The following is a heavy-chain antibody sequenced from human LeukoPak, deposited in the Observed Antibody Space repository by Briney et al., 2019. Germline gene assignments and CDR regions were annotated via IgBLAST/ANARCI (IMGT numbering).Heavy chain of an antibody. V-gene: IGHV3-30*03. D-gene: IGHD2-15*01. Sequence: GALRLSCAASGFTFSSYGMHWVRQAPGKGLEWVAVISYDGSNKYYADSVKGRFTISRDNSKNTLYLQMNSLRAEDTAVYYCARYCGADSCYSGLDYWGQGALVTVSS. J-gene: IGHJ4*02. CDR3: ARYCGADSCYSGLDY. CDR2: ISYDGSNK. CDR1: GFTFSSYG.